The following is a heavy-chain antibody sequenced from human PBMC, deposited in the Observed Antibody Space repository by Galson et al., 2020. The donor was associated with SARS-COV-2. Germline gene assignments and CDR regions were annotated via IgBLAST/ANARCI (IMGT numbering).Heavy chain of an antibody. V-gene: IGHV4-4*02. J-gene: IGHJ3*02. CDR2: IHHSGTT. D-gene: IGHD6-13*01. CDR1: GDSISSHNW. Sequence: SETLSLTCAVSGDSISSHNWWSWIRQYPGKVLEWIGEIHHSGTTNYNPSLKSRLTISVDNSQNQFSLNMKSVTAADTAVYFCVRVGPTAGAFYAFDIWGQGAMVTVSS. CDR3: VRVGPTAGAFYAFDI.